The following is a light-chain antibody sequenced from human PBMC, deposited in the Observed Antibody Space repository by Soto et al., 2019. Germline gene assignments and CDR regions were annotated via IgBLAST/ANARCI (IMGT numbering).Light chain of an antibody. J-gene: IGKJ1*01. Sequence: DIQMTQSPSSLSASVGDRVTIACRASRTISNYLNWYQQKPGKAPRFLISGASNLQSGVPSRFSGSGSGTDFTLTISSLQPEDFATYYCQQIFSTPPTFGQGTKVEMK. V-gene: IGKV1-39*01. CDR2: GAS. CDR3: QQIFSTPPT. CDR1: RTISNY.